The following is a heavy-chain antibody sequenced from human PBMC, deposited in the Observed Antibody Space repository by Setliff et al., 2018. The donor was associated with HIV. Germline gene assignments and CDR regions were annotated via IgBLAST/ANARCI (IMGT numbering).Heavy chain of an antibody. J-gene: IGHJ4*02. CDR2: IDPSDSYT. Sequence: PGESLKISCKGSGYSFTSYWISWVRQMPGKGLEWMGRIDPSDSYTRYSPSFQGQVTISADKSITTAYLQWSGLKASDTAMYYCARRRDDNYGSFDYWGQGTLVTVSS. D-gene: IGHD5-18*01. V-gene: IGHV5-10-1*04. CDR3: ARRRDDNYGSFDY. CDR1: GYSFTSYW.